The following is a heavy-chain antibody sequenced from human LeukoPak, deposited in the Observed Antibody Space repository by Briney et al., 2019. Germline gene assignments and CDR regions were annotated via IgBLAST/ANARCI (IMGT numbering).Heavy chain of an antibody. J-gene: IGHJ4*02. CDR2: INHSGST. D-gene: IGHD6-19*01. CDR1: GGSFSGYY. Sequence: SETLSLTCAVYGGSFSGYYWSWIRQPPGKGLEWIGEINHSGSTNYNPSLKSRVTISVDTSKNQFSLKLSSVTAADTAVYYCARDYSSGIAVAGSSFTPPVFDYWGQGTLVTVSS. V-gene: IGHV4-34*01. CDR3: ARDYSSGIAVAGSSFTPPVFDY.